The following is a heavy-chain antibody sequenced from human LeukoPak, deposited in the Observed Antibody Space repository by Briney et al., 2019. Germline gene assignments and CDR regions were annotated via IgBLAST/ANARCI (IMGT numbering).Heavy chain of an antibody. Sequence: ASVKVSCKASGYTFTSYDTNWVRQATGQGLEWMGWMNPNSGNTGYAQKFQGRVTMTRDTSTSTVYMELSSLRSEDTAVYYCARDPSYDSSGYYPAYFDYWGQGTLVTVSS. D-gene: IGHD3-22*01. CDR1: GYTFTSYD. CDR2: MNPNSGNT. CDR3: ARDPSYDSSGYYPAYFDY. J-gene: IGHJ4*02. V-gene: IGHV1-8*01.